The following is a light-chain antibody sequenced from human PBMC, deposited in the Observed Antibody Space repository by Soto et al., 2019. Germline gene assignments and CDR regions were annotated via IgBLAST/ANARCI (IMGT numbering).Light chain of an antibody. CDR1: QSVSSS. CDR3: QQRSNWPT. CDR2: DAS. J-gene: IGKJ4*01. Sequence: EIVMTQSPATLSLSPGERATLSCRASQSVSSSLAWYQQRPGQAPRLLIYDASNRATGIQARFSGSGSGTDFTLTISSLEPEDFAVYYCQQRSNWPTCGGGTKVDIK. V-gene: IGKV3-11*01.